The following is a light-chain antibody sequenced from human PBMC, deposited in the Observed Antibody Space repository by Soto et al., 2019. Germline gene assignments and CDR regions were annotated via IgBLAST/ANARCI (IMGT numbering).Light chain of an antibody. CDR2: DAS. V-gene: IGKV3-20*01. CDR1: QRVSSNF. CDR3: QQYSSSLTWT. J-gene: IGKJ1*01. Sequence: EIVLTQSPGTLSLSPGEGATLSCRASQRVSSNFLAWYQQKPGQAPRLLIYDASTRATGIPDRSSGSGSGTDFTLTIRRLEPEDFAVYYCQQYSSSLTWTFGQGTKVEIK.